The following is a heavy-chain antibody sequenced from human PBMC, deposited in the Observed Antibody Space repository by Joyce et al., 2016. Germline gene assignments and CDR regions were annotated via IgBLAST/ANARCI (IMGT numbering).Heavy chain of an antibody. CDR2: VYLQGIT. Sequence: QVQLQESGPGLVKPSETLSLTCGVSGLSFDLHSFWGWIRQPPGKGLGWMGNVYLQGITHYGPSLKSRVTISMDTSKNQFSLNLNSLTAADTAVYFCARRPYNVHTPLGSDWYFDLWGRGTLVTVSS. J-gene: IGHJ2*01. D-gene: IGHD5-18*01. CDR1: GLSFDLHSF. V-gene: IGHV4-38-2*01. CDR3: ARRPYNVHTPLGSDWYFDL.